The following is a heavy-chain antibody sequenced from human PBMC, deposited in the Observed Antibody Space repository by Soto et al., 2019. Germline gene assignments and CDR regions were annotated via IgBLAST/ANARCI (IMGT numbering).Heavy chain of an antibody. CDR3: ATRAPYYYDSSGSLFDP. Sequence: ASVKVSCKASGGTFSSYAISWVRQTPGKGLEWMGGIIPIFATASYAQKFQGRVTITADESTSTAYMELSGLRSEDTAVYYCATRAPYYYDSSGSLFDPWGQGTLVTVSS. CDR1: GGTFSSYA. V-gene: IGHV1-69*13. D-gene: IGHD3-22*01. J-gene: IGHJ5*02. CDR2: IIPIFATA.